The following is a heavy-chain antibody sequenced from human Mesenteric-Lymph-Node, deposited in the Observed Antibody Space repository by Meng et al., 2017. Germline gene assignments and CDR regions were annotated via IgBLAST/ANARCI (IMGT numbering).Heavy chain of an antibody. CDR1: GGKFTSFV. Sequence: QVQLVQSGAEVKKPGSSVKVSCEASGGKFTSFVFNWVRQAPGQGLEWMGGIIPILGTTNYAEKFRGRLTISADTSARTAYMELTSLNSDDTAVYYCARLDSGLAHWGQGTLVTVSS. V-gene: IGHV1-69*10. CDR2: IIPILGTT. J-gene: IGHJ4*02. D-gene: IGHD3-10*01. CDR3: ARLDSGLAH.